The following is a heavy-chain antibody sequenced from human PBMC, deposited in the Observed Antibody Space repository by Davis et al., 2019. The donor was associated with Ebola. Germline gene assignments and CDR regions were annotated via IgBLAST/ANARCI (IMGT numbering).Heavy chain of an antibody. CDR2: IKQDGSEK. Sequence: GESLKISCAASGFTFSSYWMSWVRQAPGKGLEWVANIKQDGSEKYYVDSVKGRFTISRDNSRNTVYLQMNSLRPEDTAVYYCVRYCTSGGCLDFWGQGTLVAVSS. D-gene: IGHD2-8*01. CDR3: VRYCTSGGCLDF. V-gene: IGHV3-7*01. J-gene: IGHJ4*02. CDR1: GFTFSSYW.